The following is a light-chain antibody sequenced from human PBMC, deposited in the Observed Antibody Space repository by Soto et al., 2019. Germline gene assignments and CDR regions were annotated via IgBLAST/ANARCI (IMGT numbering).Light chain of an antibody. CDR1: QYINTR. V-gene: IGKV3-20*01. CDR2: GAS. J-gene: IGKJ1*01. CDR3: HQYDSWT. Sequence: EIVLTQSRATLSSFPGDRVTLFCRASQYINTRLAWYQQKPGQAPRLLIYGASSRATGIPDRFSGSGSGTDFTLTISRLEPEDFAVYYCHQYDSWTFGQRTKVDIK.